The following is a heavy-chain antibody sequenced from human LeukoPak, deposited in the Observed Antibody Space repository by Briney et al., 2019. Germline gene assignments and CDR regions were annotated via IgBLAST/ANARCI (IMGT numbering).Heavy chain of an antibody. V-gene: IGHV4-31*03. D-gene: IGHD6-19*01. CDR1: GGSISSGGYY. CDR3: ARDRSLYSSGWYDHYFDY. CDR2: IYYSGST. Sequence: SETLSLTCTVSGGSISSGGYYWSWIRQHPGKGLEWIGYIYYSGSTYYNPSLKSRVTISVDTSKNQFSLKLSSVTAADTAVYYCARDRSLYSSGWYDHYFDYWGQGTLVTVSS. J-gene: IGHJ4*02.